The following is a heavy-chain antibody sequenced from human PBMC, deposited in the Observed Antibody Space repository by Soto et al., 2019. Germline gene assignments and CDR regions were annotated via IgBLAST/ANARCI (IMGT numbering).Heavy chain of an antibody. Sequence: QITLQESGPTLVKPTQTLTLTCTFSGFSFSTSGVGVGWIRQPPGKALEWLALIYWNDDKRYSPSLKSRVTIPKATSKNQVVLTMTNMDPVDTATYFCVSGSFPNWFDPWGQGTLVTVSS. D-gene: IGHD3-10*01. CDR3: VSGSFPNWFDP. J-gene: IGHJ5*02. CDR2: IYWNDDK. V-gene: IGHV2-5*01. CDR1: GFSFSTSGVG.